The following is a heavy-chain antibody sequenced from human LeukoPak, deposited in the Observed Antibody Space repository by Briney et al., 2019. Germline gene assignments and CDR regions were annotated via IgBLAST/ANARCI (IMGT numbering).Heavy chain of an antibody. Sequence: SETLSLTCTVSGGSISSYYWSWIRQPPGKGLEWIGYIYYSGSTNYNPSLKNRVTISVDTSKNQFPLKLSSVAAADTAVYYCARGGGWYQYYFDYWGQGTLVTVSS. V-gene: IGHV4-59*01. CDR3: ARGGGWYQYYFDY. D-gene: IGHD6-19*01. CDR2: IYYSGST. J-gene: IGHJ4*02. CDR1: GGSISSYY.